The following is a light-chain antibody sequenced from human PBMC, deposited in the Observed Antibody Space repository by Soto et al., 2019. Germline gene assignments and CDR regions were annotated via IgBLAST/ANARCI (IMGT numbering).Light chain of an antibody. J-gene: IGLJ2*01. V-gene: IGLV2-23*01. CDR1: SSDVGFYNL. CDR2: AGT. Sequence: QSALTQPASVSGSPGQSITISCTGTSSDVGFYNLVSWYHQYPGKAPKLILYAGTKRPSGLSTRFSGSMSGSTASLTISGLQAEDKGNYNCSSYATSDTLLFGGGTKLTVL. CDR3: SSYATSDTLL.